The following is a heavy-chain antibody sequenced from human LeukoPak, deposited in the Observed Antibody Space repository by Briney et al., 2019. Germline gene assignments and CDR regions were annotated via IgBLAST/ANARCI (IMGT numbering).Heavy chain of an antibody. Sequence: SETLSLTCTVSGGSISSYYWSWIRQPPGKGLEWIGYIYYSGSTSYNPSLKSRVTISVDTSKNQFSLKLSSVTAADTAVYYCARDEGWFDPWGQGTLVTVSS. CDR3: ARDEGWFDP. J-gene: IGHJ5*02. V-gene: IGHV4-59*01. CDR2: IYYSGST. CDR1: GGSISSYY.